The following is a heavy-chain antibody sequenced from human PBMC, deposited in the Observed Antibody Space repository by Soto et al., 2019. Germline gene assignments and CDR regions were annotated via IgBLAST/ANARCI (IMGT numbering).Heavy chain of an antibody. CDR3: ARHGYCSGGSCYDFDY. D-gene: IGHD2-15*01. Sequence: PSETLSLTCTVSGGSISSYYWSWIRQPPGKGLEWIGYIYYSGSTNYNPSLKSRVTISVDTSKNQFSLKLSSVTAADTAVYYCARHGYCSGGSCYDFDYWGQGTLVTVSS. CDR1: GGSISSYY. V-gene: IGHV4-59*08. J-gene: IGHJ4*02. CDR2: IYYSGST.